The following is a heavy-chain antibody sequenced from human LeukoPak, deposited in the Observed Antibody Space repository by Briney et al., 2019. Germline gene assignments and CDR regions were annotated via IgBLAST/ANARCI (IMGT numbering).Heavy chain of an antibody. V-gene: IGHV1-69*13. D-gene: IGHD2-15*01. CDR3: ARGRDCSGGSCYSGADYYYYYSMDV. Sequence: GASVKVSCKASGGTFTIYAISWVRQAPGQGLEWMGGIIPIFGTANNAQQFQGRVTITADESTNTDYLVMSSLRTAANAVYYCARGRDCSGGSCYSGADYYYYYSMDVWGKGSTVTVSS. J-gene: IGHJ6*01. CDR1: GGTFTIYA. CDR2: IIPIFGTA.